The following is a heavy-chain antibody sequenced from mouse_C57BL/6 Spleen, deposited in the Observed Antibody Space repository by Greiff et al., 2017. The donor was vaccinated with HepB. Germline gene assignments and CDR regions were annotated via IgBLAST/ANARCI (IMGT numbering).Heavy chain of an antibody. CDR3: ARLDDGSSYNY. D-gene: IGHD1-1*01. Sequence: QVQLQQPGAELVKPGASVKLSCKASGYTFTSYWMHWVKQRPGQGLEWIGMIHPNSGSTNYNEKFKSKATLTVDKSSRTAYMQLSSLTSEDAAVYYCARLDDGSSYNYWGQGTTLTVSS. V-gene: IGHV1-64*01. CDR2: IHPNSGST. J-gene: IGHJ2*01. CDR1: GYTFTSYW.